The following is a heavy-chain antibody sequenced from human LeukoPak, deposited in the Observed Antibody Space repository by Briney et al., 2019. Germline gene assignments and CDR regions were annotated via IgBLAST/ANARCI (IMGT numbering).Heavy chain of an antibody. CDR2: MYLSGTT. CDR3: AGLVGRYSSGLYYYYFDY. D-gene: IGHD3-22*01. V-gene: IGHV4-4*02. CDR1: GDPINSLDL. Sequence: SGTLSLTCTVSGDPINSLDLWSWVRQPPGKGLEWIGEMYLSGTTHSNPSVKSRVTISIDKSKNQFFLNLSSVTAADTAVYYCAGLVGRYSSGLYYYYFDYWGQGTLVTVSS. J-gene: IGHJ4*02.